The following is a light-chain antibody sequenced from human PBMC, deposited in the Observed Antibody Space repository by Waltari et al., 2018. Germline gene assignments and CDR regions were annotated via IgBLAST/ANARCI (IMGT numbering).Light chain of an antibody. CDR1: SSHIGAGYD. Sequence: QSVLTQPPSLSGAPGQRVTISCTGSSSHIGAGYDVPWYQQLPGTAPKLLSYGNSNRPSGVPDRFSGSKSGTSASLAITGLQTEDEADYYCQSYDSSLSGVVFGGGTKLTVL. J-gene: IGLJ2*01. CDR3: QSYDSSLSGVV. CDR2: GNS. V-gene: IGLV1-40*01.